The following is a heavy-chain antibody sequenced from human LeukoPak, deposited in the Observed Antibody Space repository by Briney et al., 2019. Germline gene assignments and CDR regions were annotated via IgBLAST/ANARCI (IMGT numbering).Heavy chain of an antibody. Sequence: GGSLRLCCAASGFTFSSHEMNWVRQPPGKGLEWVSYISSGGSTIYYADSVKGRFTVSRDNAKNSLYLQMNSLRAEDTALYYCARDVWFDPWGQGTLVTVSS. CDR3: ARDVWFDP. CDR1: GFTFSSHE. J-gene: IGHJ5*02. V-gene: IGHV3-48*03. CDR2: ISSGGSTI.